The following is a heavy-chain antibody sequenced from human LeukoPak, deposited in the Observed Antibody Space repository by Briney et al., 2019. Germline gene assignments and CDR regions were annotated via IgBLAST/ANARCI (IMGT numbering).Heavy chain of an antibody. CDR1: GFTFSKYA. CDR2: ISGSGDNT. D-gene: IGHD1-26*01. Sequence: GGSLRLSCAASGFTFSKYAMSWVRQAPGKGLEWVSSISGSGDNTYYADSVKGRFTISRDNFKNTLYVQMNSLKAEDTAVYYCTKDLALYTGPYSGSFYSPIDCWGQGTLVTVSS. V-gene: IGHV3-23*01. J-gene: IGHJ4*02. CDR3: TKDLALYTGPYSGSFYSPIDC.